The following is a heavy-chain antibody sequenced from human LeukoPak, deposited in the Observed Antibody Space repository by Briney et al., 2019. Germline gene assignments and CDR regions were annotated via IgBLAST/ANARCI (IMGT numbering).Heavy chain of an antibody. Sequence: GGSLRLSCAASGFTFSSYSMNWVRQAPGKGLEWVSYISSSSSTIYYADSVKGRFTISRDNAKNSLYLQMNSLRAEDTAVYYCARESSMSVVVTAIDYWGQGTLVTVSS. J-gene: IGHJ4*02. V-gene: IGHV3-48*04. CDR1: GFTFSSYS. CDR3: ARESSMSVVVTAIDY. D-gene: IGHD2-21*02. CDR2: ISSSSSTI.